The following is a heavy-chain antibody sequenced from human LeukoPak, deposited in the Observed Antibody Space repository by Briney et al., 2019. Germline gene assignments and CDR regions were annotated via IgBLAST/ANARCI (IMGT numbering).Heavy chain of an antibody. CDR1: GFIFRSYG. V-gene: IGHV3-48*03. J-gene: IGHJ4*02. CDR2: ISSSGSTI. Sequence: GGSLRLSCAAAGFIFRSYGMHWVRQAPGKGLEWVSYISSSGSTIYYADSVKGRFTISRDNAKNSLYLQMNSLRAEDTAVYYCAREGGSSGWFGLFIDYWGQGTLVTVSS. D-gene: IGHD6-19*01. CDR3: AREGGSSGWFGLFIDY.